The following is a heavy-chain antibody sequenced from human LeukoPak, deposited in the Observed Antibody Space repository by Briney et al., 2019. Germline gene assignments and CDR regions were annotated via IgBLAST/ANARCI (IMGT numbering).Heavy chain of an antibody. Sequence: SETLSLTCAVSGGSISSSSYYWGWIRQPPGKGLEWIGSIYYSGSTYYNPSLKSRVTISVDTSKNQFSLKLSSVTAADTAVYYCARDALYGSGRSHAGNFDYWGQGTLVTVSS. CDR2: IYYSGST. CDR1: GGSISSSSYY. J-gene: IGHJ4*02. D-gene: IGHD3-10*01. CDR3: ARDALYGSGRSHAGNFDY. V-gene: IGHV4-39*07.